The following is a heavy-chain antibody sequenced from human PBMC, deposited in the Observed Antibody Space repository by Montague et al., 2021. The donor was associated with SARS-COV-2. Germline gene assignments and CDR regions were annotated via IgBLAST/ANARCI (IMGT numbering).Heavy chain of an antibody. D-gene: IGHD2-2*01. V-gene: IGHV4-59*01. CDR1: GGSRRSYY. CDR3: ANFRRTQLLFGTLYYGMDV. J-gene: IGHJ6*02. Sequence: SETLSLTCTVSGGSRRSYYWSWIRQPPGRGRKGIGYISYSGSTNYNPYIKSRVTISVDTSKNHFTLRLSSVTAADTAVYYCANFRRTQLLFGTLYYGMDVWGQGTTVTVSS. CDR2: ISYSGST.